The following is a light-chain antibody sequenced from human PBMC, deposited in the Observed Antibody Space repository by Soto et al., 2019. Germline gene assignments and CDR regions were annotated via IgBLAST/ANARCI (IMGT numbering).Light chain of an antibody. CDR2: GAS. CDR1: QSVSSN. Sequence: EIVMTQSPVTLSVSPGERATLSRRASQSVSSNLAWYQQKPGQAPRLLIYGASTRATGIPDRFSGSGSGTEFTLTISSLQSEDSAVYYCQQCTNWPRTFGQGTKVEIK. V-gene: IGKV3-15*01. J-gene: IGKJ1*01. CDR3: QQCTNWPRT.